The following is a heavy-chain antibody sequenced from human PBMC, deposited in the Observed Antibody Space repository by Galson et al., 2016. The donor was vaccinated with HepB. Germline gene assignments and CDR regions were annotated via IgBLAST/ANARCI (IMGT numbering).Heavy chain of an antibody. J-gene: IGHJ4*02. V-gene: IGHV5-51*01. Sequence: QSGAEVKKPGESLKISCKGSGYSFTSYWIGWVRQMPGKGLEWMGMIHPDDSVTKYSPSFQGQVTMSADKSISTAYLQWSSLKASDTAMYYCARLSGSGWGSFDYWGQGTLVTVSS. D-gene: IGHD6-19*01. CDR2: IHPDDSVT. CDR3: ARLSGSGWGSFDY. CDR1: GYSFTSYW.